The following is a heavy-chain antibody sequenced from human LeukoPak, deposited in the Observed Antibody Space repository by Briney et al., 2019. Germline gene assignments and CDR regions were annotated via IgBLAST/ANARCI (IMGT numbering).Heavy chain of an antibody. CDR1: GGSISSSSYY. D-gene: IGHD3-22*01. CDR2: IYYSGST. V-gene: IGHV4-39*07. J-gene: IGHJ4*02. CDR3: AQTEFDTIVDNGLSY. Sequence: SETLSLTCTVSGGSISSSSYYWGWIRQPPGKGLEWIGSIYYSGSTYYNPSLKSRVTISVDTSKNQFSLKLSSVTAADTAVYYCAQTEFDTIVDNGLSYWGQGTLVTVSS.